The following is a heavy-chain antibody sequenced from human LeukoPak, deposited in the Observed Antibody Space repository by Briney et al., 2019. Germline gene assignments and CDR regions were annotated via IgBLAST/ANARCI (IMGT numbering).Heavy chain of an antibody. CDR2: IYTSGST. V-gene: IGHV4-61*02. Sequence: SETLSLTCTVSGGSISSGSYYWSWIRQPAGKGLEWIGRIYTSGSTNYNPSLKSRVTISVDTSKNQFSLELSSVTAADTAVYYCARAVSGSYFDYWGQGTLVTVPS. CDR1: GGSISSGSYY. CDR3: ARAVSGSYFDY. D-gene: IGHD1-26*01. J-gene: IGHJ4*02.